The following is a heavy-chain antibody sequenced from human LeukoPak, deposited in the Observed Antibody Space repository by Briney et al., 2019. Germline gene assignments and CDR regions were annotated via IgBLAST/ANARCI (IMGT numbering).Heavy chain of an antibody. CDR3: AKAGHYGSGSFYSYFDS. CDR2: INYSGGDS. Sequence: PGGSLRLSCAASGFTFSNYAMTWVRQAPGGGLEWVSTINYSGGDSHYADSVKGRFTISRDNSKNTLYVQMNSLRAEDTAVYYCAKAGHYGSGSFYSYFDSWGQGTLVTVSS. CDR1: GFTFSNYA. J-gene: IGHJ4*02. V-gene: IGHV3-23*01. D-gene: IGHD3-10*01.